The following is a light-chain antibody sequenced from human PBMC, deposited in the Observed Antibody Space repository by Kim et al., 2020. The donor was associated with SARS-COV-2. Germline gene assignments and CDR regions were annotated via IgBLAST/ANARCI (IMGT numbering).Light chain of an antibody. Sequence: SPGERAPLSCRASQSVSSSYLAWYQQKPGQAPRLLIYGASSRATGIPDRFSGSGSGTDFTLTISRLEPEDFAVYYCQQYGSSPFGFGPGTKVDIK. V-gene: IGKV3-20*01. CDR1: QSVSSSY. J-gene: IGKJ3*01. CDR3: QQYGSSPFG. CDR2: GAS.